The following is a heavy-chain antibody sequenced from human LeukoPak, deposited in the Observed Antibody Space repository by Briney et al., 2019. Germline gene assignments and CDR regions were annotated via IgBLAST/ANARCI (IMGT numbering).Heavy chain of an antibody. V-gene: IGHV4-59*12. D-gene: IGHD3-16*02. J-gene: IGHJ4*02. CDR2: IYYSGST. CDR1: GGSISSYY. Sequence: SETLSLTCTVSGGSISSYYWSWIRQPPGKGLEWIGYIYYSGSTNYNPSLKSRVTMSVDTSKNQFSLKLSSVTAADTAVYYCARELNYDYVWGSYRHTSFDYWGQGTLVTVSS. CDR3: ARELNYDYVWGSYRHTSFDY.